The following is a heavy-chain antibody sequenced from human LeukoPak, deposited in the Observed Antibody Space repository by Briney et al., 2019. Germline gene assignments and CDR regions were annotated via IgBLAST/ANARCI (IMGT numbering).Heavy chain of an antibody. CDR2: ISYDGSTK. Sequence: GGSLRLACAADGFIFANYGMHWVRQVPGQGLQWVAVISYDGSTKYYGDSVKGRFTICRDNSKNTLFLELNSLRAEDTAVYYCATDAYFDMRGGPRRWGQGTLVSVSS. V-gene: IGHV3-30*03. J-gene: IGHJ1*01. CDR1: GFIFANYG. D-gene: IGHD3-9*01. CDR3: ATDAYFDMRGGPRR.